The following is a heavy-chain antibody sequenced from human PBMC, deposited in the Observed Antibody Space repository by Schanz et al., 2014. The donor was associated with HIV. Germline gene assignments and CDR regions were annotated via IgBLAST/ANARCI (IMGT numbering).Heavy chain of an antibody. Sequence: QVQLQESGPGLVKPSETLSLTCTVSGGSISGYYWSWIRQPQGKGLEWIGYMYYGSGTNYNPTLKNRVTILGDTAKNQFSLKLTSLTAAATAVYYCVVGHNHDFWGQGTLVAVSS. CDR1: GGSISGYY. CDR2: MYYGSGT. V-gene: IGHV4-59*01. CDR3: VVGHNHDF. J-gene: IGHJ4*02. D-gene: IGHD1-1*01.